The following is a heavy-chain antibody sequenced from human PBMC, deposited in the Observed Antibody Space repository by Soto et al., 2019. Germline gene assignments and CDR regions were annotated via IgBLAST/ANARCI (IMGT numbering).Heavy chain of an antibody. D-gene: IGHD2-21*02. J-gene: IGHJ4*02. CDR1: GGSISSYY. Sequence: PSETLSLTCTVSGGSISSYYCSWIRQPPGKGLEWIGYIYYSGSTNYNPSLKSRVTISVDTSKNQFSLKLSSVTAADTAVYYCARAVYCGGDCYEFDYWGQETLVTVSS. V-gene: IGHV4-59*01. CDR2: IYYSGST. CDR3: ARAVYCGGDCYEFDY.